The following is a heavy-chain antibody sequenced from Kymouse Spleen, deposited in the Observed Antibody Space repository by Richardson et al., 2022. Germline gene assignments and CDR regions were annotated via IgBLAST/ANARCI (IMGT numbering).Heavy chain of an antibody. J-gene: IGHJ4*02. Sequence: QVQLQESGPGLVKPSETLSLTCTVSGGSVSSGSYYWSWIRQPPGKGLEWIGYIYYSGSTNYNPSLKSRVTISVDTSKNQFSLKLSSVTAADTAVYYCARERGTLFDYWGQGTLVTVSS. CDR3: ARERGTLFDY. CDR1: GGSVSSGSYY. V-gene: IGHV4-61*01. CDR2: IYYSGST. D-gene: IGHD1-14*01.